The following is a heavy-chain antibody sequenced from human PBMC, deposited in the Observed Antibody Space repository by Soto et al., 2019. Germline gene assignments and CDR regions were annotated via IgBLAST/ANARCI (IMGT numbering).Heavy chain of an antibody. J-gene: IGHJ5*02. CDR1: GFTFSSYA. Sequence: LRLSCAASGFTFSSYAMSWVRQAPGKGLEWVSAISGSGGSTYYADSVKGRFTISRDNSKNTLYLQMNSLRAEDTAVYYCAKAKAGYCSSTSCYTGARPTRFDPWGQGTLVTVSS. CDR3: AKAKAGYCSSTSCYTGARPTRFDP. CDR2: ISGSGGST. D-gene: IGHD2-2*02. V-gene: IGHV3-23*01.